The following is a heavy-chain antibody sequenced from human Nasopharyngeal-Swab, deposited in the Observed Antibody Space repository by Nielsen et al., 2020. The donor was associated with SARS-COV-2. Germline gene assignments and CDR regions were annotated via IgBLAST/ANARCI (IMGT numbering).Heavy chain of an antibody. D-gene: IGHD6-13*01. CDR3: AREEQQTDYYYYGMDV. V-gene: IGHV3-48*03. CDR1: GFTFSSYE. CDR2: ISSSGSTI. Sequence: GESLKISCAASGFTFSSYEMNWVRQAPGKGLEWVSYISSSGSTIYYADSVKGRFTISRDNAKNSLYLQMNSLRAEDTAVYYCAREEQQTDYYYYGMDVWGQGTTVTVSS. J-gene: IGHJ6*02.